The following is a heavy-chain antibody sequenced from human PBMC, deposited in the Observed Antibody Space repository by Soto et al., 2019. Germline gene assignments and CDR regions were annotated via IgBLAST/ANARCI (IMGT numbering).Heavy chain of an antibody. D-gene: IGHD2-15*01. J-gene: IGHJ5*02. CDR3: ARVNRPMQYCSGGSCYSSIYIWFDP. CDR1: GYTFTSYA. CDR2: INAGNGNT. Sequence: QVQLVQSGAEVKKPGASVKVSCKASGYTFTSYAMHWVRQAPGQRLEWMGWINAGNGNTKYSQKFQGRVTITRDTSASTAYMELSSLRSEDTAVYYCARVNRPMQYCSGGSCYSSIYIWFDPWGQGTLVTVSS. V-gene: IGHV1-3*01.